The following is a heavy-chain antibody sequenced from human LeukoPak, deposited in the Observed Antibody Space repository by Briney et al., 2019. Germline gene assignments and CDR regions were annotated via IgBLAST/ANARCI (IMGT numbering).Heavy chain of an antibody. CDR2: ISPHSGGT. D-gene: IGHD5/OR15-5a*01. CDR3: ARGWISGDVSEYYFEI. V-gene: IGHV1-2*02. CDR1: GYTFTNYY. J-gene: IGHJ4*02. Sequence: ASVKVSCKASGYTFTNYYIHWVRQAPGQGLQWMGWISPHSGGTNIGQKFQDRVTMTRDTSISTFYMELSRLKSDDTAVYYCARGWISGDVSEYYFEIWGQGTLVTVST.